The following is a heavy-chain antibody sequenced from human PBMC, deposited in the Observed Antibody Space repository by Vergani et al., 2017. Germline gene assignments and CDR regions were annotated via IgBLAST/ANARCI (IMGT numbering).Heavy chain of an antibody. CDR3: ARSSIRGYSYGLPTVVDY. CDR2: TYYRSKWYN. D-gene: IGHD5-18*01. V-gene: IGHV6-1*01. Sequence: QVQLQQSGPGLVKPSQTLSLTCAISGDSVSSSSAAWNWIRQSPSRGLEWLGRTYYRSKWYNDYAVSVKSRITINPDTSKNQFSLQLNSVTPEDTAVYYCARSSIRGYSYGLPTVVDYWGQGTLVTVSS. J-gene: IGHJ4*02. CDR1: GDSVSSSSAA.